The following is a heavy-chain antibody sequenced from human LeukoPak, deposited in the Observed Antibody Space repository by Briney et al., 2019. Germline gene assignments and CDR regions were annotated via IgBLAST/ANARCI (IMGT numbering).Heavy chain of an antibody. CDR3: AKAGITMIVVVSKYFQH. CDR2: IKQDGGEK. J-gene: IGHJ1*01. V-gene: IGHV3-7*01. CDR1: GFTFSSYW. Sequence: GGSLRLSCAASGFTFSSYWMSWVRQAPGKGLEWVANIKQDGGEKYYVDSVKGRFTISRDNAKTSLYLQMNSMRAEDTAVYYCAKAGITMIVVVSKYFQHWGQGTLVTVSS. D-gene: IGHD3-22*01.